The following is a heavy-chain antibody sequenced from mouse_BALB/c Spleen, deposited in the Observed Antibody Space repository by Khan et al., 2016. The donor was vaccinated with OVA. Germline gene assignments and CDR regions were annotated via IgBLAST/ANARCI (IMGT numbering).Heavy chain of an antibody. D-gene: IGHD2-4*01. CDR2: IWRGGST. V-gene: IGHV2-2*02. J-gene: IGHJ3*01. CDR1: GFPLTTYG. CDR3: DRNYDYDEGLAY. Sequence: QVQLKESGPGLVQPSQSLSITCTVSGFPLTTYGVHWVRQSPGKGLEWLGVIWRGGSTDYNAAFISRLSISKDSSKSKVFFKMNSLQVNDTDIYYCDRNYDYDEGLAYWGQGTLVTVLA.